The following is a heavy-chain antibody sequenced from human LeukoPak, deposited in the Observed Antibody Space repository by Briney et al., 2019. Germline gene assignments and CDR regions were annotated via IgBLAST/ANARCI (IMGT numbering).Heavy chain of an antibody. D-gene: IGHD3-9*01. J-gene: IGHJ4*02. CDR1: GGSISSGDYY. V-gene: IGHV4-30-4*08. Sequence: SETLSLTCTVCGGSISSGDYYWSWIRQPPGKGLEWIGYIYYSGSTYYNPSLKSRVTISVDTSKNQFSLKLSSVTASDTAVDYCARSYDISPIDYWGQGTLVTVSS. CDR2: IYYSGST. CDR3: ARSYDISPIDY.